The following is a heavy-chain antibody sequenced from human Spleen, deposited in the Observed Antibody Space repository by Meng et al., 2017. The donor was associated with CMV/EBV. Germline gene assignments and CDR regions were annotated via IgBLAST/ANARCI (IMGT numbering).Heavy chain of an antibody. CDR2: IRDKADGGPT. D-gene: IGHD2-21*01. CDR3: TRGFVAT. Sequence: GESLKISCTGSGFTFGDYVISWVRQVPGKGLEWVGFIRDKADGGPTEYAASANGRFTILRDDSKSVAYLQMNRLKSEDTGVYYCTRGFVATWGPGALVTVSS. J-gene: IGHJ4*02. V-gene: IGHV3-49*04. CDR1: GFTFGDYV.